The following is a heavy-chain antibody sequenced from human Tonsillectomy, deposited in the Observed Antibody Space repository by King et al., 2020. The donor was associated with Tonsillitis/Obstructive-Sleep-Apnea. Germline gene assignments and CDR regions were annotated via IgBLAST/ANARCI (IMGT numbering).Heavy chain of an antibody. V-gene: IGHV2-5*02. CDR1: EFSLSTSGVG. CDR2: IYWDDDK. Sequence: TLQESGPTLVKPTQTLTLTCTVSEFSLSTSGVGVGWIRQPPGKALEWLALIYWDDDKYYSPSLKSRLTSKNQVVLTMTNMDPVDTATYYCAHTEWQPPGHFDYWGQGTLVTVSS. J-gene: IGHJ4*02. D-gene: IGHD3-3*01. CDR3: AHTEWQPPGHFDY.